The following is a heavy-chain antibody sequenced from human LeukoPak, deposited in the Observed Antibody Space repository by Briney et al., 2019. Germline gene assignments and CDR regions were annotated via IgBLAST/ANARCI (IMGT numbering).Heavy chain of an antibody. V-gene: IGHV1-18*01. J-gene: IGHJ5*02. CDR3: ARDLGVGGSYANEGWFDP. D-gene: IGHD1-26*01. CDR2: ISAYNGNT. CDR1: GYTFTSYG. Sequence: ASVKVSCKASGYTFTSYGISWVRQAPGQGLEWMGWISAYNGNTNYAQKLQGRVTMTTDTSTSTACMELRSLRSDDTAVYYCARDLGVGGSYANEGWFDPWGQGTLVTVSS.